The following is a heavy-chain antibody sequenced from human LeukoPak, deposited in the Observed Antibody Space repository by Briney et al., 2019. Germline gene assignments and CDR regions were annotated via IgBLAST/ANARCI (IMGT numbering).Heavy chain of an antibody. V-gene: IGHV4-39*01. J-gene: IGHJ5*02. D-gene: IGHD6-13*01. CDR1: GGSISSSSYY. CDR2: IYYSGST. Sequence: SETLSLTCTVSGGSISSSSYYWGWIRQPPGKGLEWIGSIYYSGSTYYNPSLKSRVTISVDTSKNQFSLKLSSVTAADTAVYYCASSISSSWARGFDPWGQGTLVTVSS. CDR3: ASSISSSWARGFDP.